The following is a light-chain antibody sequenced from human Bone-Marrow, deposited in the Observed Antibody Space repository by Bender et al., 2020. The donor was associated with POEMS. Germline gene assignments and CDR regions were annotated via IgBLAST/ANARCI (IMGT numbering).Light chain of an antibody. Sequence: QSVLTQLPSASGTPGQRVTISCSGGSSNIGAHAVNWYQHLPGTAPKLLIYSSHRRPSEVPDRFSGSRSGTSASLAISGLQSEDEADYYCCLYARGYSVVFGGGTKLTVL. CDR2: SSH. CDR1: SSNIGAHA. J-gene: IGLJ2*01. CDR3: CLYARGYSVV. V-gene: IGLV1-44*01.